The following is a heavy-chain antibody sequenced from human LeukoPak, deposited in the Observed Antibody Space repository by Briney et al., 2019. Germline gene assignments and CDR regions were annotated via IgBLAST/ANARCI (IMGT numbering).Heavy chain of an antibody. D-gene: IGHD3-22*01. V-gene: IGHV3-21*01. CDR3: ARSPYYYDSSGYGI. Sequence: GGSLRLSCAASGFTFSSYSMNWVRQAPGKGLEWVSSISSSSSYIYYADSVKGRFTISRGNAKNSLYLQMNSLRAEDTAVYYCARSPYYYDSSGYGIWGQGTMVTVSS. J-gene: IGHJ3*02. CDR1: GFTFSSYS. CDR2: ISSSSSYI.